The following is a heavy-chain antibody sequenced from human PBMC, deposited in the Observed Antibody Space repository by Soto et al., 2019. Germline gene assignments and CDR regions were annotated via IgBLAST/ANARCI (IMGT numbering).Heavy chain of an antibody. CDR1: GYTLTNYD. CDR2: MNPNTGNT. V-gene: IGHV1-8*01. Sequence: ASVKVSCKASGYTLTNYDINWVRQATGQGLEYMGWMNPNTGNTGYAQKFQGRVTMTRDTSTSTAYMELSSLRSEDTAVYFCARGYDYYYGVDVWGQGTTVTVSS. J-gene: IGHJ6*02. CDR3: ARGYDYYYGVDV.